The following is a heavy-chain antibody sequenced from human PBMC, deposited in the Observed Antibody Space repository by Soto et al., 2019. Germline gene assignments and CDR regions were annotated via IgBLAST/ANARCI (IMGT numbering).Heavy chain of an antibody. CDR2: IYYSGST. Sequence: RSLTCTVSGGSIGSGGYYWSWIRQHPGKGLEWIGYIYYSGSTYYNPSLKSRVTISVDTSKKQFSLKLSSVTAADTAVYYCARDKHTSDYYYSGMDVWGQGTTVTVSS. D-gene: IGHD2-21*01. J-gene: IGHJ6*02. CDR3: ARDKHTSDYYYSGMDV. V-gene: IGHV4-31*03. CDR1: GGSIGSGGYY.